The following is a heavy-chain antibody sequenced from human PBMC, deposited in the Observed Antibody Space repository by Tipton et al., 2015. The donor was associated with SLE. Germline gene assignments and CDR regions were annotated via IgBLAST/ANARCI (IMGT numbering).Heavy chain of an antibody. CDR1: GGSIRSGDYY. CDR2: IHASGST. V-gene: IGHV4-61*02. Sequence: TLSLTCTVSGGSIRSGDYYWSWIRQSAGKGLEWIGRIHASGSTNYNPSLKSRVTTSVDMSRNQFSLRLSSVTAADTALYYCARGEMDVFHIWGQGTVVSVSS. CDR3: ARGEMDVFHI. J-gene: IGHJ3*02.